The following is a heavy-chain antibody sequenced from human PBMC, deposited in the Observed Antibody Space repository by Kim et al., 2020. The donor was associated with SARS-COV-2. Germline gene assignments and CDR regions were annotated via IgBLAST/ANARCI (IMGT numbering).Heavy chain of an antibody. D-gene: IGHD3-3*01. Sequence: ASVKVSCKASGYTFNNFAINWVRQAPGQGLEWMGWINADTGSATYAQGFTGRFVFSLDTSVSTAYLQISSLEAEDTALYYCARVFWGGYCYLDFWGQGTLGTVSS. J-gene: IGHJ4*02. CDR3: ARVFWGGYCYLDF. CDR2: INADTGSA. V-gene: IGHV7-4-1*02. CDR1: GYTFNNFA.